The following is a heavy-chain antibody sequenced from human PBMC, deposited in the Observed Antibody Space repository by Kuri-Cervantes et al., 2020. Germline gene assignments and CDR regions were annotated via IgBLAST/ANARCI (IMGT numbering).Heavy chain of an antibody. CDR1: GFTFSDYY. J-gene: IGHJ4*02. V-gene: IGHV3-11*04. D-gene: IGHD6-13*01. CDR2: ISSSGSTI. Sequence: LSLTCAASGFTFSDYYMSWIRQAPGKGLEWVSYISSSGSTIYYADSVKGRFTISRDNAKNSLYLQMNSLRDEDTAVYYCARVGRGSSTWQKYYFDYWGQGTLVTVSS. CDR3: ARVGRGSSTWQKYYFDY.